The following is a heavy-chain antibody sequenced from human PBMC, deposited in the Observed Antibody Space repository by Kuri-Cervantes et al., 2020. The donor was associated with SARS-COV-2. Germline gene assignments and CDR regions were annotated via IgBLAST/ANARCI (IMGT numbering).Heavy chain of an antibody. CDR3: ARAKYCSSTSCPARRGMDV. D-gene: IGHD2-2*01. CDR1: GGSISSYY. Sequence: SETLSLTCTVSGGSISSYYWSWIRQPPGKGLEWIGYIYYSGSTNYNPSLKSRVTISVDTSKNQFSLKLSSVTAADTAVYYCARAKYCSSTSCPARRGMDVWGQGTTVTVSS. V-gene: IGHV4-59*01. J-gene: IGHJ6*02. CDR2: IYYSGST.